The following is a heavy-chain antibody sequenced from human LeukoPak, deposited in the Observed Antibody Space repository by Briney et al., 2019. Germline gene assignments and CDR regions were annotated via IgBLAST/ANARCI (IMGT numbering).Heavy chain of an antibody. CDR2: ISSSGSTI. CDR3: ARVPSRRYDAFDI. V-gene: IGHV3-48*03. CDR1: GFTFSSYE. J-gene: IGHJ3*02. Sequence: GGSLRLSCAASGFTFSSYEMNWVRQAPGKGLEWVSYISSSGSTIYYTDSVKGRFTIPRDNAKNSLYLQMNSLRAEDTAVYYCARVPSRRYDAFDIWGQGTMVTVSS.